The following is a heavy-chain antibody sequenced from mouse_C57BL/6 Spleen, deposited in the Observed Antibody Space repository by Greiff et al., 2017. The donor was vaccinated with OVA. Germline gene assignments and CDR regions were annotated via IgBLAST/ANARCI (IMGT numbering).Heavy chain of an antibody. CDR2: FYPGSGSI. D-gene: IGHD1-1*01. V-gene: IGHV1-62-2*01. CDR1: GYTFTEYT. Sequence: QVQLQQSGAELVKPGASVKLSCKASGYTFTEYTIHWVKQRSGQGLEWIGWFYPGSGSIKYNEKFKDKATLTADKSSSTVYMELSRLTSEDSAVYFCARHEDSYYYGSSYAYFDVWGTGTTVTVSS. J-gene: IGHJ1*03. CDR3: ARHEDSYYYGSSYAYFDV.